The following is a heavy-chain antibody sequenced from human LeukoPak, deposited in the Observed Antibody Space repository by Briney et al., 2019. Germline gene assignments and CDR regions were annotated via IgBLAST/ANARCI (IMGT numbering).Heavy chain of an antibody. CDR2: ISSSGSTI. CDR1: GFTFSSSE. CDR3: AELGITMIGGV. J-gene: IGHJ6*04. D-gene: IGHD3-10*02. Sequence: GGSLRLSCAASGFTFSSSETNWVRQAPGKGLEWVSYISSSGSTIYYADSVKGRFTISRDNAKNSLYLQMNSMRAEDTAVYYCAELGITMIGGVWGKGTTVTISS. V-gene: IGHV3-48*03.